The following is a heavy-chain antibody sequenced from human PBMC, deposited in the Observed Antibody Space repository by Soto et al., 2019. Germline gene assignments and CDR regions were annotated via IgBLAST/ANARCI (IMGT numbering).Heavy chain of an antibody. Sequence: QVHLVQSGVEVKTPGASVKVSCQASGYTFFTYDLSWVRQAPGQGLEWMGWVSTYSGDTKYAQKFQGRVTMTTDTSTTTAYLELRSMRSDDTAVYYGARRHGHTTSENWFAPWGQGTLVTVSS. J-gene: IGHJ5*02. CDR3: ARRHGHTTSENWFAP. D-gene: IGHD1-1*01. CDR1: GYTFFTYD. CDR2: VSTYSGDT. V-gene: IGHV1-18*01.